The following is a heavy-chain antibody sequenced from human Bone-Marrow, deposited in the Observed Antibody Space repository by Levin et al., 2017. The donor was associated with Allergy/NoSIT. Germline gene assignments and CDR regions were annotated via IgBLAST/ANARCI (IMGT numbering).Heavy chain of an antibody. D-gene: IGHD3-3*01. Sequence: SQTLSLTCTVSGGSTSSHYWNWVRQSPGKGLEYIGNVYYTGSTNYNPSLKSRVTISLDMSTNQISLHLTSVTTADTAIYYCARDRLHDFWSGYDAFDIWGRGTVVIVSS. V-gene: IGHV4-59*11. CDR2: VYYTGST. J-gene: IGHJ3*02. CDR3: ARDRLHDFWSGYDAFDI. CDR1: GGSTSSHY.